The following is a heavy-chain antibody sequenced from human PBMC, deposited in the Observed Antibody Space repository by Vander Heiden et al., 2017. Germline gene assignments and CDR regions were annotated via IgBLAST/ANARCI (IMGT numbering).Heavy chain of an antibody. Sequence: EVQLLESGGGLVQPGGSLRLACAAPGFTFSSYAMGWVRQAPGKGLEWVSAISGSGGSTYYADSVKGRFTISRDNSKNTLYLQMNSLRAEDTAVYYCAKEGIAVAGTEDYWGQGTLVTVSS. CDR2: ISGSGGST. J-gene: IGHJ4*02. CDR3: AKEGIAVAGTEDY. V-gene: IGHV3-23*01. CDR1: GFTFSSYA. D-gene: IGHD6-19*01.